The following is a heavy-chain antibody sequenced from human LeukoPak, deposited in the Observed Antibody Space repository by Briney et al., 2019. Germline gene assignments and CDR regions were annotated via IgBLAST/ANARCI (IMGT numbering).Heavy chain of an antibody. J-gene: IGHJ1*01. Sequence: PGGSLRLSCAASGFTVSSNYMSWVRQAPGKGLEWVSVIYSGGSTYYADSVKGRFTISRDNSKNTLYLQMNSLRAEDTAVYYCARGYGSGSYYNVYFQHWGQGTLATVSS. CDR3: ARGYGSGSYYNVYFQH. CDR2: IYSGGST. D-gene: IGHD3-10*01. CDR1: GFTVSSNY. V-gene: IGHV3-66*01.